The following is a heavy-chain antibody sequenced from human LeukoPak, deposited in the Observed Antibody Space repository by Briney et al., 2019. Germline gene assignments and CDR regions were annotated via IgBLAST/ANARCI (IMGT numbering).Heavy chain of an antibody. CDR3: AKAGIAVAGPDEGYFDY. CDR1: GFTFSSYA. CDR2: ISGSGGST. D-gene: IGHD6-19*01. Sequence: PGGSLRLSCAASGFTFSSYAMSWVRQAPGKGLEWVSAISGSGGSTYYADSVKGRFTISSDNSKNTLYLQMNSLRAEDTAVYYCAKAGIAVAGPDEGYFDYWGQGTLVTVSS. J-gene: IGHJ4*02. V-gene: IGHV3-23*01.